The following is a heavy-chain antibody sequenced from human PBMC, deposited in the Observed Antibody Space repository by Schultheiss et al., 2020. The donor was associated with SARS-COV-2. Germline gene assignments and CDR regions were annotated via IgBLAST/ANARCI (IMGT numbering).Heavy chain of an antibody. CDR2: ISWNSGSI. J-gene: IGHJ4*02. D-gene: IGHD5-12*01. Sequence: SLKISCAASGFTFDDYAMHWVRQAPGKGLEWVSGISWNSGSIGYADSVKGRFTISRDNAKNSLYLQMNSLRAEDTALYHCARRSGYYYFDYWGQGTLVTVSS. V-gene: IGHV3-9*01. CDR3: ARRSGYYYFDY. CDR1: GFTFDDYA.